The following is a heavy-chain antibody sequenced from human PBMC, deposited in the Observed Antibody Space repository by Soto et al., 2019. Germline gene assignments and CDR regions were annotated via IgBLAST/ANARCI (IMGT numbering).Heavy chain of an antibody. Sequence: SQTLSLTCAISGDSVSSNIAAWNWIRQSPSRNLEWLGRTYYRSKWYNDYAVSVKSRITINPDTSKNQFSLQLNSVTPEDTALYYCARARIAAAGTYWFDPWGQGTLVTVSS. CDR3: ARARIAAAGTYWFDP. CDR2: TYYRSKWYN. J-gene: IGHJ5*02. D-gene: IGHD6-13*01. CDR1: GDSVSSNIAA. V-gene: IGHV6-1*01.